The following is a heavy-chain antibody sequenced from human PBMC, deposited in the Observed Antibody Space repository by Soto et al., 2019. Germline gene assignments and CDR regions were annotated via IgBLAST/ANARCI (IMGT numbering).Heavy chain of an antibody. CDR2: ILYSGTT. CDR1: GGSISSGDSY. CDR3: ASNGALDY. D-gene: IGHD2-8*01. J-gene: IGHJ4*02. V-gene: IGHV4-30-4*01. Sequence: SETLSLTCTVSGGSISSGDSYWSWIRQTPGNGLEWIGYILYSGTTNYNPSLESRLTISVDTSKNQFSLKLTPVTAAYTAVYYCASNGALDYWGRGTLVTVSS.